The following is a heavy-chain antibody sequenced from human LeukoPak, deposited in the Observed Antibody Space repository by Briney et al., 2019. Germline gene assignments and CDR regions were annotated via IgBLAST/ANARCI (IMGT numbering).Heavy chain of an antibody. V-gene: IGHV3-7*03. J-gene: IGHJ5*02. D-gene: IGHD2-2*01. Sequence: GGSLRLSCSASGFTFSSYWMSWVRQAPGKGLEWVANMNQDGNEKYYVDSVKGRFTISRDNAKNSLYLQMNSLRAEDTAMYYCARYTIVLPGAVVKWFDPWGQGTLVTVSS. CDR2: MNQDGNEK. CDR3: ARYTIVLPGAVVKWFDP. CDR1: GFTFSSYW.